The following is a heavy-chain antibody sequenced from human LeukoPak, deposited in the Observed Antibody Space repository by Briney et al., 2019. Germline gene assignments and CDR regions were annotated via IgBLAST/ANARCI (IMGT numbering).Heavy chain of an antibody. J-gene: IGHJ4*02. CDR3: AQQSPWGSPDY. CDR2: ISGSGGST. V-gene: IGHV3-23*01. CDR1: GFTSTNAW. Sequence: GGSLRLSCVDSGFTSTNAWMSWVRQAPGKGLEWVSAISGSGGSTYYADSVKGRFTISRDNSKNTLYLQMNSLRAEDTAVYYCAQQSPWGSPDYWGQGTLVTVSS. D-gene: IGHD7-27*01.